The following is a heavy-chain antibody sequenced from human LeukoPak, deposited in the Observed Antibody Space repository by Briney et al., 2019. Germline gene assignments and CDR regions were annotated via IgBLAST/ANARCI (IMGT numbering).Heavy chain of an antibody. Sequence: ASVKVSCKASGYTFTSYYMHWVRQAPEQGLEWMGIINPSGGSTSYAQKFQGRVTMTRDTSTSTVYMELSSLRSEDTAVYYCARGPNGYSGYDSLGFDYWGQGTLVTVSS. J-gene: IGHJ4*02. D-gene: IGHD5-12*01. CDR2: INPSGGST. CDR3: ARGPNGYSGYDSLGFDY. V-gene: IGHV1-46*01. CDR1: GYTFTSYY.